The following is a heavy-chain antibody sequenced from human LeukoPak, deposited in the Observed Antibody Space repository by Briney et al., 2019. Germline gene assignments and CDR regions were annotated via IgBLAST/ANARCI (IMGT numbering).Heavy chain of an antibody. D-gene: IGHD6-19*01. J-gene: IGHJ3*02. Sequence: GESLKISCKGSGYSFITYWIGWVRQMPGKGLEWMGIIYPGDSDTRYSPSFQGQVTISADKSISTAYLQWSSLKASDTAMYYCARPIARAASDASDIWGQGTMVTVSS. CDR3: ARPIARAASDASDI. CDR1: GYSFITYW. V-gene: IGHV5-51*01. CDR2: IYPGDSDT.